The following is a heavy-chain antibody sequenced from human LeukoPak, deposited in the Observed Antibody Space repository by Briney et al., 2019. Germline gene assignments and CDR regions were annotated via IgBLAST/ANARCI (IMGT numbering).Heavy chain of an antibody. CDR1: GFTVSSNY. D-gene: IGHD6-13*01. Sequence: PGGSLRLSCAASGFTVSSNYLSWVRQAPGKGLEWVSVIYSGGSTYYADSVKGRFTISRDNSKNTLYLQMNSLRAEDTAVYYCASYSTSWQAFDIWGQGTMVTVSS. V-gene: IGHV3-66*01. J-gene: IGHJ3*02. CDR3: ASYSTSWQAFDI. CDR2: IYSGGST.